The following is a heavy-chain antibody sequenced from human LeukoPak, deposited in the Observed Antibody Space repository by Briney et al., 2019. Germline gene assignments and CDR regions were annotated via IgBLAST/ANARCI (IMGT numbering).Heavy chain of an antibody. J-gene: IGHJ5*02. CDR2: INPNSGGT. CDR3: ARPSSWTTTPGGGWFDP. D-gene: IGHD6-13*01. V-gene: IGHV1-2*02. CDR1: GYTFTGYY. Sequence: ASVKVSCKASGYTFTGYYMHWVRPAPGQGLEWMGWINPNSGGTNYAQKFQGRVTMTRDTSISTAYMELSRLRSDDTAVYYCARPSSWTTTPGGGWFDPWGQGTLVTVSS.